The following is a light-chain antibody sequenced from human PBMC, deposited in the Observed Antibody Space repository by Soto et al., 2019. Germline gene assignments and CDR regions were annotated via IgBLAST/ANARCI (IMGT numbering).Light chain of an antibody. CDR3: HQSYDIPT. CDR2: AVS. J-gene: IGKJ5*01. V-gene: IGKV1-17*01. CDR1: QGIKND. Sequence: DIQMTQSPSSLSASVGDGVTITCRASQGIKNDLAWYQQKPGKAPKRLIYAVSSLQSEVPSRFSGSGSGTEFTLTISSLQPEDFATYYCHQSYDIPTFGQGTRLEIK.